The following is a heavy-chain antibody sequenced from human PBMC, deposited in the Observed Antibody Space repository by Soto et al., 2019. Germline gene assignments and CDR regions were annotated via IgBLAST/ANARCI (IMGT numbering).Heavy chain of an antibody. V-gene: IGHV3-23*01. CDR2: IRGDGGQT. CDR3: ARDVGLDSDDFFAY. CDR1: GFTFTSYG. Sequence: GGSLRLSCTASGFTFTSYGMGWVRQAPGKGLQWVSTIRGDGGQTHYTDSVKGRFSISRDNSKNTVYLQMDSLRAEDTAMYFCARDVGLDSDDFFAYWGQGTQITVSS. D-gene: IGHD3-9*01. J-gene: IGHJ4*02.